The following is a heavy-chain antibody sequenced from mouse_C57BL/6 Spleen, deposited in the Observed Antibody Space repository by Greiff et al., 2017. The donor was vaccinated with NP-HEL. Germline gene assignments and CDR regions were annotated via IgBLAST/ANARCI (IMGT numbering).Heavy chain of an antibody. D-gene: IGHD1-1*01. CDR1: GFNIKDDY. CDR3: TTGYYYGSGY. J-gene: IGHJ2*01. CDR2: IDPENGDT. V-gene: IGHV14-4*01. Sequence: VQLKESGAELVRPGASVKLSCTASGFNIKDDYMHWVKQRPEQGLEWIGWIDPENGDTEYASKFQGKATITADTSSNTAYLQLSSLTSEDTAVYYCTTGYYYGSGYWGQGTTLTVSS.